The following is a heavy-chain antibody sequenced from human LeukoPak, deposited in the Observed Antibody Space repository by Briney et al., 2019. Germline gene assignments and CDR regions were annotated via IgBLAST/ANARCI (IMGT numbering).Heavy chain of an antibody. CDR2: IYYSGNT. CDR3: AREGSDWNYYYYMDV. J-gene: IGHJ6*03. V-gene: IGHV4-39*02. Sequence: KPSETLSLTCTVSGVSISSSNSYWGWIRQPPGKGLEWIGSIYYSGNTYYNASLKSQVSISIDTSKNQFSLRLTSVTAADTAVYYCAREGSDWNYYYYMDVWGKGTTVTISS. CDR1: GVSISSSNSY. D-gene: IGHD6-19*01.